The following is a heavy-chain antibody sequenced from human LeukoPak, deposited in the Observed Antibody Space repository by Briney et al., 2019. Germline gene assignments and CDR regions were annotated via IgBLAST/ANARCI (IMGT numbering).Heavy chain of an antibody. Sequence: GGSLRLSCTASGFAFDNYWMHWVRQGPGKELVWVSRINGHGTTTGYADSVKGRFTISRGNAKNTVYLQMSNLRAEDTAVYYCLKRGSDWTYWYFDLWGRGTLVTVSS. CDR2: INGHGTTT. CDR3: LKRGSDWTYWYFDL. V-gene: IGHV3-74*01. D-gene: IGHD1-1*01. J-gene: IGHJ2*01. CDR1: GFAFDNYW.